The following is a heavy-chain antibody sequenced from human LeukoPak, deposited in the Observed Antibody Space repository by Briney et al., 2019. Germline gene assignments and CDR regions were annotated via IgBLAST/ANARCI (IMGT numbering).Heavy chain of an antibody. CDR1: GFTFSDYS. D-gene: IGHD3-9*01. Sequence: GGSLRLSCAASGFTFSDYSMSWVRQAPGKGLEWVANIKQDGSEKYYVDSVKGRFTISRDNAKNSLYLQMNSLRAEDTAVYYCARDSYDILTAENWFDPWGQGTLVTVSS. J-gene: IGHJ5*02. CDR2: IKQDGSEK. V-gene: IGHV3-7*01. CDR3: ARDSYDILTAENWFDP.